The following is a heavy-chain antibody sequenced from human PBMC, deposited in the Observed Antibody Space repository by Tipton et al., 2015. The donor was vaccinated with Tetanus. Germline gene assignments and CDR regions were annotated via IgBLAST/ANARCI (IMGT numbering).Heavy chain of an antibody. CDR3: AKDLGDVFQGAFDV. D-gene: IGHD3-16*01. CDR1: GITINGYW. V-gene: IGHV3-23*02. J-gene: IGHJ3*01. Sequence: SLRLSCAASGITINGYWMIWVRQAPGKGLEWVSAISGGGDRTFYEDSVKGRFTISRDNSEKTLSLQMNSLRAEDTAIYYCAKDLGDVFQGAFDVWGPGTTVTVSS. CDR2: ISGGGDRT.